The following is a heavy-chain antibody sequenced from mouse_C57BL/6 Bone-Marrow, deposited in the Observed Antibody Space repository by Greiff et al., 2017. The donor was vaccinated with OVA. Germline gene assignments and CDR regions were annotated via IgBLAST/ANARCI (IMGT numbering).Heavy chain of an antibody. CDR3: AGGGIYYGNDEGYAY. J-gene: IGHJ3*01. CDR2: IYPRCGNS. CDR1: GYTFTSYG. V-gene: IGHV1-81*01. D-gene: IGHD2-2*01. Sequence: QVQLQQSGAELARPGASVKLSCKASGYTFTSYGISWVKQRPGQGLEWIGEIYPRCGNSYYNEKFTGKATLTVAKSSSTAYMELRSLTSEDSAVYSGAGGGIYYGNDEGYAYWGQGTLVTVSA.